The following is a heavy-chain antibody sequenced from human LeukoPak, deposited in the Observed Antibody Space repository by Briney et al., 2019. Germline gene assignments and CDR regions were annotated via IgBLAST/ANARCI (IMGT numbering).Heavy chain of an antibody. V-gene: IGHV3-7*03. Sequence: GGSLRLSCAGSGFTFSSFWMIWVRQAPGKGLEWVATINHDGSDAYYIDSVKGRFTISRDNAKNSLFLHMNSLRVEDTATYYCAGDTGWTLHNWGLGTLVTVSS. D-gene: IGHD6-19*01. J-gene: IGHJ4*02. CDR3: AGDTGWTLHN. CDR2: INHDGSDA. CDR1: GFTFSSFW.